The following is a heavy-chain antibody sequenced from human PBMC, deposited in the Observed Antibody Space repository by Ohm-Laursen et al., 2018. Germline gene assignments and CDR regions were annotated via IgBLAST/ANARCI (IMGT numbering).Heavy chain of an antibody. CDR3: ARGAYAAAAGFDY. V-gene: IGHV3-23*01. CDR1: GFTFSSYA. D-gene: IGHD6-13*01. Sequence: GSLRLSCTASGFTFSSYAMSWVRQAPGKGLEWVSAISGSGGSTYYADSVKGRFTISRDNSKNTLYLQMNSLRSEDTAVYYCARGAYAAAAGFDYWGQGTLVTVSS. J-gene: IGHJ4*02. CDR2: ISGSGGST.